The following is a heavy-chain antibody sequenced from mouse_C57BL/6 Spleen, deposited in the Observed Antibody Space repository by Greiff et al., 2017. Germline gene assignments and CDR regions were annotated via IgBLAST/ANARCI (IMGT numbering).Heavy chain of an antibody. V-gene: IGHV1-4*01. CDR3: AREGPGYFDY. CDR2: INPSSGYT. CDR1: GYTFTSYT. J-gene: IGHJ2*01. Sequence: QVHVKQSGAELARPGASVKMSCKASGYTFTSYTMHWVKQRPGQGLEWIGYINPSSGYTKYNQKFKDKATLTADKSSSTAYMQLSSLTSEDSAVYYCAREGPGYFDYWGQGTTLTVSS. D-gene: IGHD3-3*01.